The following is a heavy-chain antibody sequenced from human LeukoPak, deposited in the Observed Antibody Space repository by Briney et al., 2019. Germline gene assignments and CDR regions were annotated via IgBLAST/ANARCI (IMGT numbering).Heavy chain of an antibody. CDR3: ARAYITMVRGAITWFDP. CDR2: IYHSGST. D-gene: IGHD3-10*01. V-gene: IGHV4-30-2*01. Sequence: SETLSLTCTVSGGSINNYSWSWIRQPPGKGLEWIGYIYHSGSTYYNPSLKSRVTISVDRSKNQFSLKLSSVTAADTAVYYCARAYITMVRGAITWFDPWGQGTLVTVSS. J-gene: IGHJ5*02. CDR1: GGSINNYS.